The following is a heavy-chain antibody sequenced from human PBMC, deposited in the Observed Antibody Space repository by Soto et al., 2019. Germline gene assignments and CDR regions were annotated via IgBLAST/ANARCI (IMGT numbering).Heavy chain of an antibody. CDR1: GGSISSYY. D-gene: IGHD2-21*01. Sequence: SETLSLTCTVSGGSISSYYWSWIRQPPGKGLEWIGYIYYGGSTNYNPSLKSRVTISVDTSKNQFSLRLRSVTAADTAVYYCATLPPRIVVSLLPIPTWGQGILVTVSS. CDR2: IYYGGST. J-gene: IGHJ5*02. V-gene: IGHV4-59*12. CDR3: ATLPPRIVVSLLPIPT.